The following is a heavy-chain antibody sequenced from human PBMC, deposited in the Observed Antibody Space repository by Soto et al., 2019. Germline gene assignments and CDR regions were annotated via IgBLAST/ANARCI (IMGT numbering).Heavy chain of an antibody. V-gene: IGHV4-39*07. CDR1: GGSISSSSYY. CDR2: IYYSGST. CDR3: AGWGAAPLGYYYYGMDV. Sequence: PSETLSLTCTVSGGSISSSSYYWGWIRQPPGKGLEWIGSIYYSGSTYYNPSLKSRVTISVDTSKNQFSLKLSSVTAADTAVYYCAGWGAAPLGYYYYGMDVWGQGTTVTVS. J-gene: IGHJ6*02. D-gene: IGHD6-6*01.